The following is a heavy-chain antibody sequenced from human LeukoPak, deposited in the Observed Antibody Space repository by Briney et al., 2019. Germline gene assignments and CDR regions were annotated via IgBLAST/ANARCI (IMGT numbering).Heavy chain of an antibody. CDR1: GFTFSDYY. D-gene: IGHD3-22*01. J-gene: IGHJ4*02. V-gene: IGHV3-11*04. Sequence: GGSLRLSSAASGFTFSDYYMSWIRQAPGKGLEWVSYITSSGSTIYYADSVKGRFTISRDNAKNSLYLQINSLRAEDTAVYYCASVDSSGYPDYWGQGTLVTVSS. CDR3: ASVDSSGYPDY. CDR2: ITSSGSTI.